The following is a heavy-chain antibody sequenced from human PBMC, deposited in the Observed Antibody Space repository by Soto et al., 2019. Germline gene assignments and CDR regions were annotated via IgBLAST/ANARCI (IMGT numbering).Heavy chain of an antibody. CDR2: IYHSGST. CDR3: ARGTTSTDCSGGSCYYYYYGMDV. CDR1: GGSISSGGYS. Sequence: PSETLSLTCAVSGGSISSGGYSWSWIRQPPGKGLEWIGYIYHSGSTYYNPSLKSRVTISVDRSKNQFSLKLSSVTAADTAVYYCARGTTSTDCSGGSCYYYYYGMDVWGQGTTVTVS. V-gene: IGHV4-30-2*01. J-gene: IGHJ6*02. D-gene: IGHD2-15*01.